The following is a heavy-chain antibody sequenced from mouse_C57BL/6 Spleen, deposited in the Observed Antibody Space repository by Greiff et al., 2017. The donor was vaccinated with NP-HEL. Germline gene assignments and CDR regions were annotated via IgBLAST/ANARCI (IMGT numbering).Heavy chain of an antibody. Sequence: EVKLMESGGGLVKPGGSLKLSCAASGFTFSSYAMSWVRQTPEKRLEWVATISDGGSYTYYPDNVKGRFTISRDNAKNNLYLQMSHLKSEDTAMYYCARASTMVTLDYWGQGTTLTVSS. D-gene: IGHD2-2*01. V-gene: IGHV5-4*03. CDR3: ARASTMVTLDY. CDR2: ISDGGSYT. J-gene: IGHJ2*01. CDR1: GFTFSSYA.